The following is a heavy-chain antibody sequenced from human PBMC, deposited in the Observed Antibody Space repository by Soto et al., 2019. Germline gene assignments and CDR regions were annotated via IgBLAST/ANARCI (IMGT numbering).Heavy chain of an antibody. D-gene: IGHD6-6*01. CDR3: AREYSCSSPLDY. CDR2: IWYDGSNK. CDR1: GFTFSSYG. J-gene: IGHJ4*02. Sequence: QVQLVESGGGVVQPGRSLRLSCAASGFTFSSYGMHWVRQAPGKGLEWVAVIWYDGSNKYYADSVKGRFTISRDNSKNTLYLQMNSLRAEDTAVYYCAREYSCSSPLDYWGQGTLVTVSS. V-gene: IGHV3-33*01.